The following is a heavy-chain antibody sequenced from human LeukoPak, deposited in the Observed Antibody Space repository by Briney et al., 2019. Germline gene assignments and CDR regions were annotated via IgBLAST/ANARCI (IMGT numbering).Heavy chain of an antibody. D-gene: IGHD3-9*01. V-gene: IGHV3-48*02. CDR1: GFSLRDYS. Sequence: GGSLRLSCAASGFSLRDYSIHWVRQAPGKALEWVSYISDSAMTIHYADFVKGRFTISRDNAKNSLLLQMNSLRDEDTAVYYCTRDLLTGDLDEVFDIWGQGTMVTVSS. CDR3: TRDLLTGDLDEVFDI. J-gene: IGHJ3*02. CDR2: ISDSAMTI.